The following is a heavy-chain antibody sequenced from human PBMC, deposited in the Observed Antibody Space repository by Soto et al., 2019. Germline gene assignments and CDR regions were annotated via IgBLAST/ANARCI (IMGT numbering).Heavy chain of an antibody. CDR3: ARGVAVAATDY. D-gene: IGHD6-19*01. CDR2: INAGNGNT. V-gene: IGHV1-3*01. Sequence: QVQLVQSGAEVKKPGASVKVSCKASGYTFTSYAMHWVRQAPGQRLEWMGWINAGNGNTKYSQKFQGRVTITRDTSGRTAYMELSSLGTGDTAVYYWARGVAVAATDYWGQGTPVTVSS. CDR1: GYTFTSYA. J-gene: IGHJ4*02.